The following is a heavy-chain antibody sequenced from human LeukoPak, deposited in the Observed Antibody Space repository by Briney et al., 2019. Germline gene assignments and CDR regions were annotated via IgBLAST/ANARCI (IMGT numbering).Heavy chain of an antibody. CDR2: IFYTGRV. D-gene: IGHD2-8*01. CDR3: ARDGEAYCTNSVCYWFDP. Sequence: PSETLSLTCTVSGGSISSGVYYWSWIRQHPGKGLEWMGYIFYTGRVSYNPSLKSRITISVDSTRNHFSLEVSSVTAADTAMYYCARDGEAYCTNSVCYWFDPWGQGTLVTVSS. V-gene: IGHV4-31*03. CDR1: GGSISSGVYY. J-gene: IGHJ5*02.